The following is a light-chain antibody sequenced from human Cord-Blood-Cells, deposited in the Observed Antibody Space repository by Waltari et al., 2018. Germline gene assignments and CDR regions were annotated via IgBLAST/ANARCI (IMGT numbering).Light chain of an antibody. V-gene: IGLV3-1*01. CDR3: QAWDSSVV. CDR1: KLGDKY. Sequence: SYELTQPPSVSVSPGQTASIPCSGDKLGDKYACWYQQKPGQSPVLVIYQDSKRPSGIPERFSCSNSGNTATLTISGTQAMDEADYYCQAWDSSVVFGGGTKLTVL. CDR2: QDS. J-gene: IGLJ2*01.